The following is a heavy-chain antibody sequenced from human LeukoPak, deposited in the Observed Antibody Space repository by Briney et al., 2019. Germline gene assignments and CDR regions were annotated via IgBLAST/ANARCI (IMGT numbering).Heavy chain of an antibody. CDR3: ARGGYYDSSGYSHYYYYYMDV. CDR1: GGSISSYY. J-gene: IGHJ6*03. D-gene: IGHD3-22*01. CDR2: INHSGST. Sequence: SETLSLTCTVSGGSISSYYWSWIRQPPGKGLEWIGEINHSGSTNYNPSLKSRVTISVDTSKNQFSLKLSSVTAADTAVYYCARGGYYDSSGYSHYYYYYMDVWGKGTTVTVSS. V-gene: IGHV4-34*01.